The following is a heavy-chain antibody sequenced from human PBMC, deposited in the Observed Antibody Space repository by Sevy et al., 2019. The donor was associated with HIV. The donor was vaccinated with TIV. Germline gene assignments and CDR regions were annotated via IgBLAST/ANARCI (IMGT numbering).Heavy chain of an antibody. CDR1: AFTFRSYA. V-gene: IGHV3-23*01. D-gene: IGHD6-19*01. CDR2: IIGSGDNT. CDR3: ANGVSWLVLGGYFDY. J-gene: IGHJ4*02. Sequence: GGSLRLSCEASAFTFRSYAMSWVRQAPGKGLEWVSGIIGSGDNTYYADSVKGRFTVSRDNSKNTLYVQMNSLRAEDTAVYYCANGVSWLVLGGYFDYWGQGTPVTASS.